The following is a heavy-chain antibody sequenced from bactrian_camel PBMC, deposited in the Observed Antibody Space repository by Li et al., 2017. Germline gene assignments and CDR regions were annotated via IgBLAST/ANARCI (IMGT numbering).Heavy chain of an antibody. D-gene: IGHD3*01. Sequence: HVQLVESGGGSVQAGGSLTLSCTANGVTLGSVSNYCMGWFREGPGKEREGVASIDGDGTTTYADSVKGRFTISIDNAKDTLYLQMNSLKIEDTAVYYCALGSSRQATMTARGKGTQVTVS. CDR2: IDGDGTT. CDR1: GVTLGSVSNYC. J-gene: IGHJ4*01. V-gene: IGHV3S55*01.